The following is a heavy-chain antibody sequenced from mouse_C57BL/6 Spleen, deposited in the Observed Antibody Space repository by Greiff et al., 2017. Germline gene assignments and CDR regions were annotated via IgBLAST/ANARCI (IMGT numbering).Heavy chain of an antibody. V-gene: IGHV5-4*03. CDR2: SRAGGSYT. J-gene: IGHJ4*01. CDR1: GFSFSSYA. Sequence: EVKLEESGRGLVTPAGSLTLSCAVSGFSFSSYALSWVRQPPETRLEWLATSRAGGSYTYYPANVKGRFTISRDHAKHHLYMQMSHLKAEDTAMYDCARHEGVRRDYYAMDYWGQGTSVTFSS. CDR3: ARHEGVRRDYYAMDY. D-gene: IGHD2-14*01.